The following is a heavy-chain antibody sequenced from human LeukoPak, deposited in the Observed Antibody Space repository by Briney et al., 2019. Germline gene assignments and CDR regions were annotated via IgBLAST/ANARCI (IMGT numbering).Heavy chain of an antibody. D-gene: IGHD3-9*01. V-gene: IGHV1-24*01. CDR2: FDPEDGET. CDR3: ATVSTNYDILTGYDTFDY. CDR1: GYTLTELS. J-gene: IGHJ4*02. Sequence: GASVKVSCKVSGYTLTELSMHWVRQAPGKGLEWMGGFDPEDGETIYAQKFQGRVTMTEDTSTDTAYMELSSLRSEGTAVYYCATVSTNYDILTGYDTFDYWGQGTLVTVSS.